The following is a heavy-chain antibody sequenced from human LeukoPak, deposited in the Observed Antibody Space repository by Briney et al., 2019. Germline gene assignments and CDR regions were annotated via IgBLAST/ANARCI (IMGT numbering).Heavy chain of an antibody. J-gene: IGHJ4*02. V-gene: IGHV4-4*07. CDR2: IYTSGST. CDR1: GGSISSYY. Sequence: SETLSLTCTVSGGSISSYYWSWIRQPAGKGLEWIGRIYTSGSTNYNPSLKSRVTMSVDTSKNQFSLKLSSVTAADTAVYYCAREDSSGYYYDFFYFDYWGQGTLVTVSS. CDR3: AREDSSGYYYDFFYFDY. D-gene: IGHD3-22*01.